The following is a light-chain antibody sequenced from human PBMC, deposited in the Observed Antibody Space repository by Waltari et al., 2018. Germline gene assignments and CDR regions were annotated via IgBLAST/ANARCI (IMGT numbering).Light chain of an antibody. CDR1: QSVRNNY. J-gene: IGKJ1*01. CDR3: QQYGSSPRT. V-gene: IGKV3-20*01. Sequence: EIVLTQSPDTLSLSPGDRATLSCRASQSVRNNYLAWYQQTPGQAPRLLIYGGSNRATVISDRFSGSGSGTDFTLTISRLEPEDFTVYYCQQYGSSPRTFGQGTKVE. CDR2: GGS.